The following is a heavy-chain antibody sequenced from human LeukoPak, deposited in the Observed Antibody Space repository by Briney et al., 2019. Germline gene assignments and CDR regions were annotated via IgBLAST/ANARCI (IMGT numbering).Heavy chain of an antibody. CDR1: GGTFSSYA. J-gene: IGHJ4*02. CDR2: IIPILGIA. V-gene: IGHV1-69*04. CDR3: VYYHDTYFSD. D-gene: IGHD3-22*01. Sequence: ASVKVSCKASGGTFSSYAISWMRQAPGQGLEWMGRIIPILGIANYAQKFQGRVTITADKSTSTAYMELSSLRSEDTAVYYCVYYHDTYFSDWGQGTLVTVSS.